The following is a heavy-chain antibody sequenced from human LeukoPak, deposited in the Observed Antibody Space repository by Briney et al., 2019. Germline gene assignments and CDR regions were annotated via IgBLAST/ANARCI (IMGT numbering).Heavy chain of an antibody. CDR3: ARDDRRTYYYDSSGYYATYYYYGMDV. CDR2: ISAYNGNT. J-gene: IGHJ6*02. CDR1: GYTFTSYG. V-gene: IGHV1-18*01. Sequence: ASVKVSCKASGYTFTSYGISWVRQAPGQGLEWMGWISAYNGNTNYAQKLQGRVTMTTDTSTSTAYMELRSLRSDDTAVYYCARDDRRTYYYDSSGYYATYYYYGMDVWGQGTTVPVSS. D-gene: IGHD3-22*01.